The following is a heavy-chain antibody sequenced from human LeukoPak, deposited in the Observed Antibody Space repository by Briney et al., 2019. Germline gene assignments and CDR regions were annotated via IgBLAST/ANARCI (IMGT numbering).Heavy chain of an antibody. J-gene: IGHJ6*03. CDR1: GGSFSGYY. CDR2: INHSGST. CDR3: ARSYYYYMDV. Sequence: SETLSLTCAVYGGSFSGYYWSWIRQPPGKGLEWIGEINHSGSTNYNPSLKSRVTISVDTSKNQFSLKLSSVTAADTAMYYCARSYYYYMDVWGKGTTVTVSS. V-gene: IGHV4-34*01.